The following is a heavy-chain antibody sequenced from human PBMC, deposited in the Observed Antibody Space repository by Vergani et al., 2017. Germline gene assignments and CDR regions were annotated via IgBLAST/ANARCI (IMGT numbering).Heavy chain of an antibody. Sequence: QLQLQESGPGLVKPSATLSLTCSVSGASIRSSNYYWGWIRQPPGKGLEWIASIYYSGSTYYNPSLKRRVTISVDTSKNQFSRKLSSVTAADTAVYYCASKGGACRAAYCHSYDFWGTGTLVGVSS. J-gene: IGHJ4*02. V-gene: IGHV4-39*01. CDR1: GASIRSSNYY. CDR3: ASKGGACRAAYCHSYDF. D-gene: IGHD2-15*01. CDR2: IYYSGST.